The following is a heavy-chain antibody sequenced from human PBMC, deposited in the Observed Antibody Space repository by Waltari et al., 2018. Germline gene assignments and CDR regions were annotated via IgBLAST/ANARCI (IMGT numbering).Heavy chain of an antibody. CDR1: GVSITSNRHY. D-gene: IGHD5-12*01. CDR3: ATYIGASVGTAAFDV. V-gene: IGHV4-39*01. Sequence: QLQLQESGPRLVRPSETLSILCRVSGVSITSNRHYWAWIRQSPGQGLEWIGTVSSGGTTYISPSLKSRVSVSRDTSKNQVSLILGSVTAADMAVYYCATYIGASVGTAAFDVWGQGTMVTVSS. CDR2: VSSGGTT. J-gene: IGHJ3*01.